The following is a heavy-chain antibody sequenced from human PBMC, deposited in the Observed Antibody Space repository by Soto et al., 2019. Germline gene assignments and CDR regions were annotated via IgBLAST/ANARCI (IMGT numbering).Heavy chain of an antibody. J-gene: IGHJ4*02. D-gene: IGHD3-10*01. V-gene: IGHV3-7*01. CDR3: AKDLTYYGSAPGSDYNPISNAY. CDR2: INQDGSEK. CDR1: GFTFSSYW. Sequence: EVYLVESGGGLVQPGASLRLSCAASGFTFSSYWMTWVRQAPGKGLEWVANINQDGSEKYYVDSVRGRFSISRDNAKNSLSLQMSSLRAEDMAVYYCAKDLTYYGSAPGSDYNPISNAYWGQGTLVTVSS.